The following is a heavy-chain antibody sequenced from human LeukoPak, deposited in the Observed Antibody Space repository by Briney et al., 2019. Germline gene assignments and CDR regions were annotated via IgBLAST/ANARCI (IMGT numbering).Heavy chain of an antibody. CDR2: INPSGGST. CDR1: GYTFTSYY. Sequence: ASVKVSCKASGYTFTSYYMHWVRQAPGQGLEWMGIINPSGGSTSYAQKFQGRVTMTRDMSTSTVYMELSSLRSEDTAVYYCARAPGLVVPAVILLNDASDIWGQGTMVTVSS. CDR3: ARAPGLVVPAVILLNDASDI. V-gene: IGHV1-46*01. J-gene: IGHJ3*02. D-gene: IGHD2-2*02.